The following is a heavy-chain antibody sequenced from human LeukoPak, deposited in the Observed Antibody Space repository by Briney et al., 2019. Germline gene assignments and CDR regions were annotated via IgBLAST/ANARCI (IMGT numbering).Heavy chain of an antibody. CDR3: ARDLIAAAGYYYYGMDV. CDR1: GYTFTSYY. V-gene: IGHV1-46*01. Sequence: GASVRVSCKASGYTFTSYYMHWVRQAPGQGLEWMGLINPSGGSTSYAQTFQGRVTMTRDTSTSTVYMELSSLRSEDTAVYYCARDLIAAAGYYYYGMDVWGQGTTVTVSS. D-gene: IGHD6-13*01. J-gene: IGHJ6*02. CDR2: INPSGGST.